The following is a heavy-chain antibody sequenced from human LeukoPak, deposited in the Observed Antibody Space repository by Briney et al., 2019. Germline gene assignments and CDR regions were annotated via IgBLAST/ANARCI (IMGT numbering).Heavy chain of an antibody. CDR3: ARGDPSGWYDFDY. D-gene: IGHD6-19*01. Sequence: PSETLSLTCNVSGGSISSYSWNWIRQPPGKGLEWIGYIFHNGSTNYNPSLKSRVTISVDTSKNQFSLKLSSVTAADTAVYYCARGDPSGWYDFDYWGQGTLVTVSS. V-gene: IGHV4-59*01. CDR2: IFHNGST. CDR1: GGSISSYS. J-gene: IGHJ4*02.